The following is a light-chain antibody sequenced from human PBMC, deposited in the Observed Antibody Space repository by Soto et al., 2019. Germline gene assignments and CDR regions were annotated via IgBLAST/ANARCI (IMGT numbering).Light chain of an antibody. CDR2: GNN. CDR3: QSYDSSLTGSKV. CDR1: SSTNGAGFD. Sequence: VLRTPPSARGSPGEWAPISATGSSSTNGAGFDVRWYQQLPGAAPKLLIYGNNYRASGVPDRFSGSKSGTSASLAITGLQAEDEADYYCQSYDSSLTGSKVFGTGTKVTVL. J-gene: IGLJ1*01. V-gene: IGLV1-40*01.